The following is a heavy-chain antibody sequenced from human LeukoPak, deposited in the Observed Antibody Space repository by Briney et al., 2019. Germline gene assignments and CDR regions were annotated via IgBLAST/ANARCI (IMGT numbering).Heavy chain of an antibody. CDR2: IYHSGST. CDR3: ARRGQWLETYNY. V-gene: IGHV4-38-2*02. D-gene: IGHD6-19*01. J-gene: IGHJ4*02. Sequence: SETLSLTCTASGYSISSGYYWGWIRQPPGKGLEWIGSIYHSGSTYYNPSLKSRVTISVDTSKNQFSLKLSSVTAADTAVYYCARRGQWLETYNYWGQGTLVTVSS. CDR1: GYSISSGYY.